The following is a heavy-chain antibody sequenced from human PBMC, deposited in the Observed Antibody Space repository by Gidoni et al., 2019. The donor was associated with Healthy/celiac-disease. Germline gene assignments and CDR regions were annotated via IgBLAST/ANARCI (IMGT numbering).Heavy chain of an antibody. V-gene: IGHV3-7*03. CDR3: ARARPYCTNGVCYMGWYFDL. CDR2: IKQDGSEK. D-gene: IGHD2-8*01. J-gene: IGHJ2*01. CDR1: GFTFSSYW. Sequence: EVQLVESGGGLVQPGGSLRLSCAASGFTFSSYWMSWVRQAPGKGLEWVANIKQDGSEKYYVDSVKGRFTISRDNAKNSLYLQMNSLRAEDTAVYYCARARPYCTNGVCYMGWYFDLWGRGTLVTVSS.